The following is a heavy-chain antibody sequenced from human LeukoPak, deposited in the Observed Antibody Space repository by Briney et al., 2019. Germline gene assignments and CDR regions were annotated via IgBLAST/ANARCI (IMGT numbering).Heavy chain of an antibody. CDR3: ARDGGGYSSWTLDY. CDR1: GDSISSSSYY. Sequence: PSETLSLTCTVSGDSISSSSYYWGWIRQPPGKGPEWIGSIYYSGSTYYNPSLKSRVTISVDTSKNQFSLKLSSVTAADTAVYYCARDGGGYSSWTLDYWGQGTLVTVSS. J-gene: IGHJ4*02. V-gene: IGHV4-39*07. D-gene: IGHD6-19*01. CDR2: IYYSGST.